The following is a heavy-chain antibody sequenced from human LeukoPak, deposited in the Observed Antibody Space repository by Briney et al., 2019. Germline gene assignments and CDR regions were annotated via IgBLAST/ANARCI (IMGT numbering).Heavy chain of an antibody. V-gene: IGHV3-66*01. CDR2: IYSGGIT. Sequence: PGGSLRLSCAASGFIVSSNYMSWVRQAPGKGLEWVSVIYSGGITYYADSVKGRFTISRDNSKNTLYLQMKSLRAEDTAVYYCARGDPDYGDYVASDYWGQGTLVTVSS. J-gene: IGHJ4*02. CDR3: ARGDPDYGDYVASDY. CDR1: GFIVSSNY. D-gene: IGHD4-17*01.